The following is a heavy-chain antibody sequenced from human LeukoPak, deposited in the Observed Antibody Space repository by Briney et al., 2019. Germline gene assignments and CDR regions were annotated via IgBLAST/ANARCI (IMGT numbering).Heavy chain of an antibody. Sequence: GGSLRLSCTASGSTFSTYPMTWVRQAPGQGLEWVSAISGNSVTIYYADSVKGRFIISRDNSKNTLYLQMYSLRAEDTAVYYCAKILSGTYSFDLWGQGTLVTVSS. CDR1: GSTFSTYP. J-gene: IGHJ4*02. CDR3: AKILSGTYSFDL. D-gene: IGHD1-26*01. V-gene: IGHV3-23*01. CDR2: ISGNSVTI.